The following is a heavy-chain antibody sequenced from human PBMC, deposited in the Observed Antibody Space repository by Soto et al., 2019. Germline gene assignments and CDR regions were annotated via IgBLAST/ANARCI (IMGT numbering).Heavy chain of an antibody. V-gene: IGHV1-46*01. Sequence: QVQLVQSGAEVKKPGASVRVSCKASGYTFTSYYMHWVRQAPGQGLEWMGIINPSGGTPTYAQKFQGRVTMTRDTSTSTVYMELSSLRSDDTAVYYCTPLLLGHWGQGTLVTVSS. CDR1: GYTFTSYY. D-gene: IGHD1-26*01. J-gene: IGHJ4*02. CDR3: TPLLLGH. CDR2: INPSGGTP.